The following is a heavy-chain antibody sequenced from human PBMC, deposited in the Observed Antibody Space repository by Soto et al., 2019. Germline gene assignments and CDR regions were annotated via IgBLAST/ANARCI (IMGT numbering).Heavy chain of an antibody. V-gene: IGHV1-18*01. Sequence: QVQLVQSGAEVKKPGASVKVSCKASGYTFTSYGISWVRQAPGQGLEWMGWISAYNGNTNYGQKLQGRVTMTTDTSTSPAYRELRSLRSDDTAVYYCARAPRTQAQPAYLCGLDVWGQGTTVTVSS. CDR1: GYTFTSYG. CDR3: ARAPRTQAQPAYLCGLDV. J-gene: IGHJ6*02. CDR2: ISAYNGNT. D-gene: IGHD2-8*02.